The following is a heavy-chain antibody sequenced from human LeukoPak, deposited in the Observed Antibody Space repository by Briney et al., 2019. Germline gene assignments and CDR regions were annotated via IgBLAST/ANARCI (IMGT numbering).Heavy chain of an antibody. CDR3: ARTEEDSGYYPSDY. J-gene: IGHJ4*02. CDR2: INHSGST. Sequence: SETLPLTCAVYGGSFSGYYWSWIRQPPGKGLEWIGEINHSGSTNYNPSLKSRVTISVDTSKNQFSLKLSSVTAADTAVYYCARTEEDSGYYPSDYWGQGTLVTVSS. V-gene: IGHV4-34*01. CDR1: GGSFSGYY. D-gene: IGHD3-22*01.